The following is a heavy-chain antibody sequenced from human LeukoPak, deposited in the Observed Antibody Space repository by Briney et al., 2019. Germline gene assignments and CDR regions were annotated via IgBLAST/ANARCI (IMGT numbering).Heavy chain of an antibody. CDR2: ISYDGSNK. CDR3: ATLPVLGFGKFDVFDI. V-gene: IGHV3-30*03. J-gene: IGHJ3*02. D-gene: IGHD3-10*01. CDR1: GFTFSSYS. Sequence: GGSLRLSCAASGFTFSSYSMNWVRQAPGKGLEWVALISYDGSNKYYADSVKGRFTISRDNSNKTLYLQMNSLRAEDTAVYFCATLPVLGFGKFDVFDIWGQGTMVTVSS.